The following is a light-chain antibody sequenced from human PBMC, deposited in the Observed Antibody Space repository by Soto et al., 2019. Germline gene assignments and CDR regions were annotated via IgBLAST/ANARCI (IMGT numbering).Light chain of an antibody. J-gene: IGKJ1*01. CDR3: QQYGRSPWT. CDR1: QSVSSSY. Sequence: DIVLTQSPGTLSLSPGERATVSCRASQSVSSSYLAWYQQKPGQPPRLLIYGASTRATGSPDRFSGSGSGTDFTLTISRLEPEDFAVYYCQQYGRSPWTFGQGTKVDIK. CDR2: GAS. V-gene: IGKV3-20*01.